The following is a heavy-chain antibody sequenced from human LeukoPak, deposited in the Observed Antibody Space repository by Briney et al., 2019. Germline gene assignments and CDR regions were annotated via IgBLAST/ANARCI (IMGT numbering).Heavy chain of an antibody. D-gene: IGHD3-22*01. V-gene: IGHV3-53*01. CDR1: GFTVSSNY. Sequence: GGSLRLSCAASGFTVSSNYMSWVRQAPGKGLEWVSVIYSGGSTYYADSVKGRFTISRDNSKNTLYLQMNSLRAEDTAVYYCARGPPIYYYDSSGYFDYWGQGTLVTVSS. CDR2: IYSGGST. CDR3: ARGPPIYYYDSSGYFDY. J-gene: IGHJ4*02.